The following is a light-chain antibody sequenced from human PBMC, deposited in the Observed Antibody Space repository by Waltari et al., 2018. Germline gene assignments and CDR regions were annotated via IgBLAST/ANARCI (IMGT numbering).Light chain of an antibody. CDR1: QSVVSDY. V-gene: IGKV3-20*01. Sequence: CRASQSVVSDYLAWYQQKPGQAPRLLIYGASTRASGIPDRFSGSGFETHFTLTISSLEAEDFAVYYCQQFDGSLYTFGQGTRLEI. CDR2: GAS. J-gene: IGKJ2*01. CDR3: QQFDGSLYT.